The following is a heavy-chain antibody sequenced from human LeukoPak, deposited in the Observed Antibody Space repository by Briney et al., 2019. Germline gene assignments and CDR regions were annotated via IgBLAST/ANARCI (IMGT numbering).Heavy chain of an antibody. Sequence: ASVKVSCKASGYTFTSYGISWVRQAPGQGLEWMGWISAYNGNTNYAQKLQGRVTMTTDTSTSTAYMELRSLRSDDTAVYYCARDDTWNSLKAYDYWGQGTLVTVSS. V-gene: IGHV1-18*01. J-gene: IGHJ4*02. CDR3: ARDDTWNSLKAYDY. CDR2: ISAYNGNT. D-gene: IGHD1-1*01. CDR1: GYTFTSYG.